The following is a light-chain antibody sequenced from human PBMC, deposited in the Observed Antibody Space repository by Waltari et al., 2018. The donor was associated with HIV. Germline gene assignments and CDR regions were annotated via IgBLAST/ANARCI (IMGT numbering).Light chain of an antibody. CDR3: QVWDRSTDVV. Sequence: SYELAQPLSVSVALGQTAKITCGAHNIGSRNVHWYKQEPGQSPVLVMYRDTNRPSGIPQRFSGSNSGNTATLTISGAQAGDEADYYCQVWDRSTDVVFGGGTKLTVL. V-gene: IGLV3-9*01. CDR2: RDT. J-gene: IGLJ2*01. CDR1: NIGSRN.